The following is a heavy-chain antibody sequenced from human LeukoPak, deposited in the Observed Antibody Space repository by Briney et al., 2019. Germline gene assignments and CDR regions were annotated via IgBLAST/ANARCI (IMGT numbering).Heavy chain of an antibody. D-gene: IGHD3-16*02. CDR1: GYTFTGYY. CDR3: ATDRDVWGSYRFDY. Sequence: ASVKVSCKASGYTFTGYYMHWVRQAPGQGLEWMGLINPNSGGTNYAQKFQGRVTMTEDTSTDTAYMELSSLRSEDTAVYYCATDRDVWGSYRFDYWGQGTLVTVSS. J-gene: IGHJ4*02. CDR2: INPNSGGT. V-gene: IGHV1-2*02.